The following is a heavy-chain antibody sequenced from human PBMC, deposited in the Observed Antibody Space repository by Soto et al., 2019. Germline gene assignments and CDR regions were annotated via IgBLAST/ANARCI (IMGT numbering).Heavy chain of an antibody. Sequence: KSGPTKGNPTDTLTLTCSFSGFSLSTGGVGVGWIRQLPGKALEWLAIIYWDNDKRYSPSLKSRLTITKDTSENHVVLMLTNMDPVDTATYYCAHRLGLFPWNYISFDYWGQGALVTVSS. V-gene: IGHV2-5*02. J-gene: IGHJ4*02. CDR1: GFSLSTGGVG. D-gene: IGHD1-7*01. CDR2: IYWDNDK. CDR3: AHRLGLFPWNYISFDY.